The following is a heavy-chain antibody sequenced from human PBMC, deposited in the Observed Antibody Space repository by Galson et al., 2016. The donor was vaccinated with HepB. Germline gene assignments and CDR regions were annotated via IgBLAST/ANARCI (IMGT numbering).Heavy chain of an antibody. CDR3: ARVRDGYNTHFYYGMDV. CDR1: GGTFNTYA. J-gene: IGHJ6*02. V-gene: IGHV1-69*13. CDR2: IIPIFAAA. Sequence: SVKVSCKASGGTFNTYAVNWVRQAPGQGPEWLGGIIPIFAAANNTQKFQGRVTISADESTSTAHMEVSSLRYEDTAVYYCARVRDGYNTHFYYGMDVWGQGTTVIVSS. D-gene: IGHD5-24*01.